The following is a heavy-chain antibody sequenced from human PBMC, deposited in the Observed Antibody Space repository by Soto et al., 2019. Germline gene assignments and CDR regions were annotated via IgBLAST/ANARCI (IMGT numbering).Heavy chain of an antibody. CDR2: IYYSGST. Sequence: SETLSLTCTVSGGSISSGAYYWSWIRQHPGKGLEWIGYIYYSGSTYYNPSLTSRVTISIDTSKNQFSLKLSSVTAADTAGYYCARFPYGGGDWFDPWGQGTLVTVS. J-gene: IGHJ5*02. CDR1: GGSISSGAYY. CDR3: ARFPYGGGDWFDP. V-gene: IGHV4-31*03. D-gene: IGHD3-10*01.